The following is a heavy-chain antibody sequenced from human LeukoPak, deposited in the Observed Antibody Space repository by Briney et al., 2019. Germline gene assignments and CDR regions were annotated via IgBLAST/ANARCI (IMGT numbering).Heavy chain of an antibody. CDR2: INHSGST. V-gene: IGHV4-34*01. D-gene: IGHD6-19*01. Sequence: PSETLSLTCAVYGGSFSGYYWSWIRQPPGKGLEWIGEINHSGSTNYNPSLKSRVTISVDTSKNQFSLRLSSVTAADTAVYYCAKNPYSSGWYWFDPWGQGTLVTVSS. CDR3: AKNPYSSGWYWFDP. CDR1: GGSFSGYY. J-gene: IGHJ5*02.